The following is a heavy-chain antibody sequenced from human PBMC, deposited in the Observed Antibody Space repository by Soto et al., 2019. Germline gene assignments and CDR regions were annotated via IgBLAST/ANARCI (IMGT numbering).Heavy chain of an antibody. J-gene: IGHJ5*02. CDR2: TYYRSKWYN. V-gene: IGHV6-1*01. CDR1: GDSVSSNSAA. D-gene: IGHD6-13*01. CDR3: ARTGIAAAGTHWFDP. Sequence: SETLSLTCAISGDSVSSNSAAWNWIRQSPSRGLEWLGRTYYRSKWYNDYAVSVKSRITINPDTSKNQFSLQLNSVTPEDTAVYYCARTGIAAAGTHWFDPWGQGTLVTVSS.